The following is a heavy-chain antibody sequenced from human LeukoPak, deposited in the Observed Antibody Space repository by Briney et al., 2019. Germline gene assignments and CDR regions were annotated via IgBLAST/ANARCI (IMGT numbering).Heavy chain of an antibody. CDR3: ARDRGFSYGIDF. J-gene: IGHJ4*02. CDR2: IQQDGSEK. V-gene: IGHV3-7*04. D-gene: IGHD5-18*01. Sequence: GGSLRLSCAASGFTFSDYWMSWVRQAPGKGLEWVANIQQDGSEKYYVDSVKGRFTISRDHAKKSLFLQVSSLRGEDTAVYYCARDRGFSYGIDFWGQGTLVTVSS. CDR1: GFTFSDYW.